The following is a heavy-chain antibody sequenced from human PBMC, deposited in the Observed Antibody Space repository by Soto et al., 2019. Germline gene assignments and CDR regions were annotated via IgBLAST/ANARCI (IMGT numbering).Heavy chain of an antibody. D-gene: IGHD4-17*01. Sequence: GGSLRLSCAASGFTVSSNYMSWVRQAPGKGLEWVSVIYSGGSTYYADSVKGRFTISRDNSKNTLYLQMNSLRAEDTAVYYCARDALIDYGGNPGPHRYYYYGMDVWGQGTTVTVSS. CDR1: GFTVSSNY. J-gene: IGHJ6*02. V-gene: IGHV3-53*01. CDR2: IYSGGST. CDR3: ARDALIDYGGNPGPHRYYYYGMDV.